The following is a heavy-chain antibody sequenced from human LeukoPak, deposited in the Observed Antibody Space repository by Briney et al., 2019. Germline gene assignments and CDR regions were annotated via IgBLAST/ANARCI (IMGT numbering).Heavy chain of an antibody. Sequence: PGESLRLSCAASGFTFSSYWMSWVRQAPGKGLGWVANINQDGSEKYYVDSVKGRFTISRDNAKNSLYLQMNSLRAEDTAVYYCARRVSGSSWLRFCSGGSCHDAFDIWGQGTMVTVSS. J-gene: IGHJ3*02. CDR2: INQDGSEK. D-gene: IGHD2-15*01. CDR3: ARRVSGSSWLRFCSGGSCHDAFDI. CDR1: GFTFSSYW. V-gene: IGHV3-7*01.